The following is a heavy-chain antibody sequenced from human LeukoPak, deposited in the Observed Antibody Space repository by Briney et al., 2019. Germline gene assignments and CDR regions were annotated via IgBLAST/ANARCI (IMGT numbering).Heavy chain of an antibody. D-gene: IGHD3-10*01. Sequence: GGSLRLSCAAYGFTFSSYWMGWVRRAPGKGLEWVVNIKKGGREKSQVDSVKGRFTISRDHAKNSLYLQMNSLRAEDTAVYYCSRAGSTPCGSGSLIDFDYWGQGTLVTLPS. V-gene: IGHV3-7*01. CDR2: IKKGGREK. CDR3: SRAGSTPCGSGSLIDFDY. J-gene: IGHJ4*02. CDR1: GFTFSSYW.